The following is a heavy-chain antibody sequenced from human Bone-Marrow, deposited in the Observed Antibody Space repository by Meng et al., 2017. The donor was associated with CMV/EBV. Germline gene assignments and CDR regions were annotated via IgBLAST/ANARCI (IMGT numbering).Heavy chain of an antibody. V-gene: IGHV1-69*05. Sequence: GGTFSSYVISWARQAPGQGLEWMGGINPIFGTANYAQKFQGRVTITTDESTSTAYMELSSLRSGDTAVYYCARWYCSSTSCHTPFDYWGQGTLVTVSS. CDR3: ARWYCSSTSCHTPFDY. CDR2: INPIFGTA. D-gene: IGHD2-2*01. J-gene: IGHJ4*02. CDR1: GGTFSSYV.